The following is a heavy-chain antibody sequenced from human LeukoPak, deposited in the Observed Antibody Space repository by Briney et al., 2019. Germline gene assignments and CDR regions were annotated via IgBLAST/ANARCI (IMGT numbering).Heavy chain of an antibody. Sequence: SETLSLTWAVYGGSFSGYYWSWIRQRPGEWLGWIGEINHSGSTNYNLSLRRGVTISVETHKHQFSLKLSSVTAADTDVYYCARTATTVTTRRAFDLWGQGTMVPVSS. CDR2: INHSGST. CDR1: GGSFSGYY. D-gene: IGHD4-17*01. V-gene: IGHV4-34*01. CDR3: ARTATTVTTRRAFDL. J-gene: IGHJ3*01.